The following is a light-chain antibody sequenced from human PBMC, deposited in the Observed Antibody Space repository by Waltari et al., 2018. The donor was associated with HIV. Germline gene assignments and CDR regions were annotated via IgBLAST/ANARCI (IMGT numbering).Light chain of an antibody. CDR2: GNY. Sequence: QSVVTQPPSVSGTPGQTVNISCSGSTSKLGIKPVTWYQHLPGTAPKRLIYGNYQRPSGVPDRFSASKSGTSASLAISGLQSEDEADYYCASWDASLNGWVFGGGTKLTVL. CDR3: ASWDASLNGWV. CDR1: TSKLGIKP. J-gene: IGLJ3*02. V-gene: IGLV1-44*01.